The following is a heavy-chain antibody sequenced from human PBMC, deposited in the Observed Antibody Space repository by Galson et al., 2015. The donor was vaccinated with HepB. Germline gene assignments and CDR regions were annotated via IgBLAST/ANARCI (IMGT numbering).Heavy chain of an antibody. J-gene: IGHJ2*01. Sequence: SLRLSCAASGSTFSDYAMHWARQAPGKGLEWVAVVWYDGINRYYADSVKGRFTVSRDSSKNTVYLQMNSLRGEDTAMYYCARDGRGQRGWDWYFDLWGRGTLVTVSS. D-gene: IGHD6-25*01. V-gene: IGHV3-33*01. CDR2: VWYDGINR. CDR3: ARDGRGQRGWDWYFDL. CDR1: GSTFSDYA.